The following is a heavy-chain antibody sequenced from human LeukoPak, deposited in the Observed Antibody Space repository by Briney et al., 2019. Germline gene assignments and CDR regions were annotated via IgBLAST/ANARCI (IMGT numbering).Heavy chain of an antibody. D-gene: IGHD2-2*01. Sequence: SVKVSCKASGGTFSSYAISWVRQAPGQGLEWMGGIIPIFGTANYAQKFQGRVTITADESTSTAYMELSSLRSEDTAVYYCARGSIVVVPAALDYWGQGTLVTVSS. CDR1: GGTFSSYA. V-gene: IGHV1-69*13. J-gene: IGHJ4*02. CDR3: ARGSIVVVPAALDY. CDR2: IIPIFGTA.